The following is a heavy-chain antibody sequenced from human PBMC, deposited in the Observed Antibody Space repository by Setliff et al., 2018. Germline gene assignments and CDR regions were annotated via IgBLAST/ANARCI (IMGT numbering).Heavy chain of an antibody. J-gene: IGHJ5*02. D-gene: IGHD3-3*01. V-gene: IGHV4-38-2*01. CDR2: ISHSGST. Sequence: PSETLSLTCAVSGYSINSDCFWGWIRQPPGKGLEWIGTISHSGSTSYNSSLKSRVTMSVDTPKNQFFLKLSSVTAADTAVYYCVRGFTIFGVVKLERWFDPWGQGTLVTVSS. CDR1: GYSINSDCF. CDR3: VRGFTIFGVVKLERWFDP.